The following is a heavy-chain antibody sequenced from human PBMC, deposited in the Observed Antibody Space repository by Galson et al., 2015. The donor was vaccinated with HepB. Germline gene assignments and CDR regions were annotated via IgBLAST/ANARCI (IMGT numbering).Heavy chain of an antibody. V-gene: IGHV3-74*01. J-gene: IGHJ4*02. CDR2: INEDGSTT. CDR1: EFTFSYYW. CDR3: AKTGVDQVWGSYRYLDYFDY. Sequence: SLRLSCAASEFTFSYYWMHWVRQAPGKGLMWVSRINEDGSTTSYADSVKGRFTISRDNDKNTLYLQMDSLRAEDTAVYFCAKTGVDQVWGSYRYLDYFDYWGQGTLVTVSS. D-gene: IGHD3-16*02.